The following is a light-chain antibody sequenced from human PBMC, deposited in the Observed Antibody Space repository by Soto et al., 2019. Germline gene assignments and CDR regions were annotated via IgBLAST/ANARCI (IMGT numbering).Light chain of an antibody. J-gene: IGLJ1*01. CDR2: DVS. V-gene: IGLV2-14*03. Sequence: QSVLTQPASVSGSPGQSITISCTGTSSDVGGYNYVSWYQHHPGKALKLIIYDVSNRPSGVSIRFSGSKSDNTASLTISGLQPEDEADYHCSSYTTSNTRQIVFGTGTKLTVL. CDR3: SSYTTSNTRQIV. CDR1: SSDVGGYNY.